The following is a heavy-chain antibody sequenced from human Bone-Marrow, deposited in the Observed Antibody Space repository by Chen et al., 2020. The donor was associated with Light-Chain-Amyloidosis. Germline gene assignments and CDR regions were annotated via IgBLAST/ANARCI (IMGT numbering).Heavy chain of an antibody. J-gene: IGHJ4*02. CDR2: INHSGST. CDR1: GGSFSGYY. CDR3: ASGRAARPFDY. D-gene: IGHD6-6*01. Sequence: QVQLQQWGAGLLKPSETLSLTCAVYGGSFSGYYWSWIRQPPGKGLEWIGEINHSGSTNYNPSLKSRVTISADTSKTQFSLKLSSVTAADPAVYYCASGRAARPFDYWGQGTLFTVPS. V-gene: IGHV4-34*01.